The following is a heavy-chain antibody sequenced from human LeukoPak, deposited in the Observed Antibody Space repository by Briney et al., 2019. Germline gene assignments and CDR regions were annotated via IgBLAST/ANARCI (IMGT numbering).Heavy chain of an antibody. Sequence: PGGSLRLSCAASGFTLSSYAMSCGRQAPGKGLKWGSAISDSGNTYHADSAKGRGTISTDSSKNTRFTPKNRRGLGAAALDYCAKAPVTTCRGAYCSPFDYWGQGTLVTVSS. V-gene: IGHV3-23*01. CDR3: AKAPVTTCRGAYCSPFDY. CDR1: GFTLSSYA. J-gene: IGHJ4*02. D-gene: IGHD2-21*01. CDR2: ISDSGNT.